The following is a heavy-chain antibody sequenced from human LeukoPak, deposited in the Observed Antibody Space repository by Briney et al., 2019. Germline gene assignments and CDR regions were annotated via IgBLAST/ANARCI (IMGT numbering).Heavy chain of an antibody. CDR2: IWYDGSNK. V-gene: IGHV3-33*01. J-gene: IGHJ6*02. CDR1: GFTFSSYG. CDR3: ARDTVTTFNYYYGMDV. D-gene: IGHD4-17*01. Sequence: GGSLRLSCAASGFTFSSYGMHWVRQAPGKGLEWVAVIWYDGSNKYYADSVKGRFTISRDNSKNTLYLQMNSLRAEDTAVYYCARDTVTTFNYYYGMDVWGQGTTVTVSS.